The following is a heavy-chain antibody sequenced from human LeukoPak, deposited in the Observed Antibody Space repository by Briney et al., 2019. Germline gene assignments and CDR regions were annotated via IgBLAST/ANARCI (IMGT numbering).Heavy chain of an antibody. Sequence: GGSLRLSCAASGFTFSSYSMNWVRQAPGKGLEWVSYISSGSSTIYYADSVKGRFTISRDNAKNSLYLQMNSLRAEDTAVYYCARERLLILDYWGQGTLVTVSS. J-gene: IGHJ4*02. CDR1: GFTFSSYS. V-gene: IGHV3-48*01. CDR2: ISSGSSTI. CDR3: ARERLLILDY. D-gene: IGHD3-22*01.